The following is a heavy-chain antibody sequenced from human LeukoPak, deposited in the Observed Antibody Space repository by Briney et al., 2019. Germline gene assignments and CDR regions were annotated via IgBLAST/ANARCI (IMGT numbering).Heavy chain of an antibody. CDR2: IYYSGST. Sequence: PSQTLSLTCTVSGGSISSSSYYWGWIRQPPGKGLEWIGSIYYSGSTYYNPSLKSRVTISVDTSKNQFSLKLSSVTAADTAVYYCARWAAAGSYDPANDYWGQGTLVTVSS. CDR1: GGSISSSSYY. J-gene: IGHJ4*02. CDR3: ARWAAAGSYDPANDY. V-gene: IGHV4-39*01. D-gene: IGHD6-13*01.